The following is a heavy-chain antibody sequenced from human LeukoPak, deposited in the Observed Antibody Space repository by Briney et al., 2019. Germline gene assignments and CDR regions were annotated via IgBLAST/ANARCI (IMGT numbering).Heavy chain of an antibody. CDR2: IYPGDSDT. J-gene: IGHJ4*01. D-gene: IGHD4-11*01. CDR1: GYSFTSYW. CDR3: ARQTDYRFDY. V-gene: IGHV5-51*01. Sequence: PGGSLRLSCKGFGYSFTSYWIGWVRQVPGKGLEWMGIIYPGDSDTRYSPSVQGQVTISADKSIGTAYLQWSSLKASDTAMYYCARQTDYRFDYWGQGTLVIVSS.